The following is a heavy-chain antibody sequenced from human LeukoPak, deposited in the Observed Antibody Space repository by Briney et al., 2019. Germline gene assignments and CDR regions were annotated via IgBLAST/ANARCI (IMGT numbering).Heavy chain of an antibody. CDR3: AKSTVLWVVTAHFDY. J-gene: IGHJ4*02. D-gene: IGHD2-21*02. V-gene: IGHV3-23*01. CDR2: ISGSGGST. Sequence: GGSLRLSCAASGFTFSSYAMSWVRQAPGKGLEWVSAISGSGGSTYYADSVKGRFTISRDNSKNTLYLQMNSLRAEDTAVYYCAKSTVLWVVTAHFDYWGQGTLVTVSS. CDR1: GFTFSSYA.